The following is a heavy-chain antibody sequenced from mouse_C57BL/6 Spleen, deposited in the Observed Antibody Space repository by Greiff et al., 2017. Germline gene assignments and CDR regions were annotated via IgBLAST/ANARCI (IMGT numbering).Heavy chain of an antibody. Sequence: VQLQQSGAELARPGASVKLSCKASGYTFTSYGISWVKQRTGQGLEWIGEIYPRSGNTYYNEKFKGKATLTADKSSSTAYIELRSLTSEDSAVYFFASWDDGYLWYFDVWGTGTTVTVSS. D-gene: IGHD2-3*01. V-gene: IGHV1-81*01. CDR2: IYPRSGNT. CDR3: ASWDDGYLWYFDV. CDR1: GYTFTSYG. J-gene: IGHJ1*03.